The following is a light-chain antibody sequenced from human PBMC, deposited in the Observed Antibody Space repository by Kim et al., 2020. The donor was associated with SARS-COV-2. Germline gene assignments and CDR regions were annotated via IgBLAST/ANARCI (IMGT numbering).Light chain of an antibody. V-gene: IGKV1-5*03. CDR3: QQYNSYPYT. CDR1: QSISSW. J-gene: IGKJ2*01. CDR2: KAS. Sequence: DIQMTQSPSTLSASVGDRVTITCRASQSISSWLAWYQQKPGKAPKLLIYKASSLESGVPSRFSGSGSGTEFTLTISSLEPDDFATYYCQQYNSYPYTFGQGTKLEI.